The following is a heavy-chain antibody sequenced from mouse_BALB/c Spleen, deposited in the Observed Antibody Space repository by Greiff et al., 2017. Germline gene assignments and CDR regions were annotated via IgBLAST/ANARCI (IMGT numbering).Heavy chain of an antibody. J-gene: IGHJ4*01. V-gene: IGHV7-3*02. Sequence: EVKLMESGGGLVQPGGSLRLSCATSGFTFTDYYMSWVRQPPGKALEWLGFIRNKANGYTTEYSASVKGRFTISRDNSQSILYLQMNTLRAEDSATYYCARDGDGRGLMDYWGQGTSVTVSS. CDR2: IRNKANGYTT. CDR3: ARDGDGRGLMDY. D-gene: IGHD2-3*01. CDR1: GFTFTDYY.